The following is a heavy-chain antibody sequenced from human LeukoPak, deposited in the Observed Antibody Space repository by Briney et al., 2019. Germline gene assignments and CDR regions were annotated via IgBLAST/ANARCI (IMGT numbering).Heavy chain of an antibody. V-gene: IGHV1-2*02. D-gene: IGHD6-13*01. J-gene: IGHJ3*02. CDR3: ARDTSSSLAIGAFDI. Sequence: ASVKVSCKASGYTFTGYYMHWVRQAPGQVLGWMGWINPNSGGTNYAQKFQGRVTMTRDTSISTAYMELSRLRSDDTAVYYCARDTSSSLAIGAFDIWGQGTMVTVSS. CDR1: GYTFTGYY. CDR2: INPNSGGT.